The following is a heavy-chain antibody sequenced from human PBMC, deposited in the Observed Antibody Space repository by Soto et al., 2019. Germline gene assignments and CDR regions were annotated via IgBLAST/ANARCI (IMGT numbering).Heavy chain of an antibody. CDR2: VHHSGTT. CDR3: ARRWSGTDY. D-gene: IGHD3-10*01. CDR1: GGSIGIYY. J-gene: IGHJ4*02. Sequence: QVHLQESGPGLVKPWETLSLICTVSGGSIGIYYWNWIRQSPGKGLEWIGYVHHSGTTSYNPSLEGRATISLDTSKNQFSLRLSSVTAADTAVYYCARRWSGTDYWGQGTLVTVSS. V-gene: IGHV4-59*01.